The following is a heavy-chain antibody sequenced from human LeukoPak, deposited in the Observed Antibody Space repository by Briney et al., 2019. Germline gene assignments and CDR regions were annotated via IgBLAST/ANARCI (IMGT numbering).Heavy chain of an antibody. CDR1: GGTFSSYA. Sequence: GASVTVSCKASGGTFSSYAISWVRQAPGQGLEWMGRIIPILGIANYAQKFQGRVTITADKSTSTAYMELSSLRSEDTAVYYCARVRSDRYQLLFEDYFDYWGQGTLVTVSS. D-gene: IGHD2-2*01. J-gene: IGHJ4*02. V-gene: IGHV1-69*10. CDR3: ARVRSDRYQLLFEDYFDY. CDR2: IIPILGIA.